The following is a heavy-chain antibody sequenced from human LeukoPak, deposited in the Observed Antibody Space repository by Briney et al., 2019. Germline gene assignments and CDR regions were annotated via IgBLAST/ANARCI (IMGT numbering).Heavy chain of an antibody. CDR1: GGSISSSSYY. Sequence: PSETLSLTCTVSGGSISSSSYYWGWIRQPPGKGLEWIGSIYYSGSTYYNPSLKSRVTISVDTSKNQYSLKLSPVTAADTAVYYCARTGSSSWYKWFDPWGQGILVTVSS. J-gene: IGHJ5*02. CDR2: IYYSGST. CDR3: ARTGSSSWYKWFDP. V-gene: IGHV4-39*07. D-gene: IGHD6-13*01.